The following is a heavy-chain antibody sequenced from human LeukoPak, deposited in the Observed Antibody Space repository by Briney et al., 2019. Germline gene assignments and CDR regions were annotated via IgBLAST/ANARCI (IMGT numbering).Heavy chain of an antibody. CDR2: IYPGDSDT. CDR3: ARSPGTYYYDSSGLLYYYYYMDV. J-gene: IGHJ6*03. D-gene: IGHD3-22*01. V-gene: IGHV5-51*01. CDR1: GYSFTSYW. Sequence: PGESLKISCKGSGYSFTSYWIGWVRQMPGKGLEWMGIIYPGDSDTRYSPSFQGQVTISADKSISTAYLQWSSLKASDTAMYYCARSPGTYYYDSSGLLYYYYYMDVWGKGTMVTVSS.